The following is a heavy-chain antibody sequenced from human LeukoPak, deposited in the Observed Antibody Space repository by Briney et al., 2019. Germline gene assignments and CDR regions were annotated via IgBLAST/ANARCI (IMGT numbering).Heavy chain of an antibody. V-gene: IGHV4-59*01. D-gene: IGHD4-23*01. J-gene: IGHJ6*03. CDR3: ARVRYDYGGNSPYYYYMDV. Sequence: ASETLSLTCTVSGGSISSYYWSWLRQPPGKGLEWIGYIYYSGSTNYNPSLKSRVTISVDTSKNQFSLKLSSETAADTAVYYCARVRYDYGGNSPYYYYMDVWGKGTTVTVSS. CDR1: GGSISSYY. CDR2: IYYSGST.